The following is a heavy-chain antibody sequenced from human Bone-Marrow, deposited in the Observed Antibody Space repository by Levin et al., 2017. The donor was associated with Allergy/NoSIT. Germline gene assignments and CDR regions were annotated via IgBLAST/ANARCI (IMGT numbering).Heavy chain of an antibody. V-gene: IGHV3-30*03. D-gene: IGHD3-10*01. J-gene: IGHJ4*02. Sequence: GESLKISCAASGFTFSSYGMHWVRQAPGKGLEWVAVISYDGSNKYYADSVKGRFTISRDNSKNTLYLQMNSLRAEDTAVYYCATPDYYGSGSYYGGGWGQGTLVTVSS. CDR1: GFTFSSYG. CDR3: ATPDYYGSGSYYGGG. CDR2: ISYDGSNK.